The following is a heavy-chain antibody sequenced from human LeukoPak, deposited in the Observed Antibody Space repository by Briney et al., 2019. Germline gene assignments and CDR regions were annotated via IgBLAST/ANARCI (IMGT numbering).Heavy chain of an antibody. D-gene: IGHD6-19*01. CDR2: IYTSGST. CDR1: GGSISSGSYY. J-gene: IGHJ6*03. V-gene: IGHV4-61*02. CDR3: ARSRPYSSGWYPEIVYYMDV. Sequence: SQTLSLTCTVTGGSISSGSYYWIWLRQPAGMGLEWLGRIYTSGSTNYNPSLKSRVTISVDTSKNQFSLKLSSVTAADTAVYYCARSRPYSSGWYPEIVYYMDVWGKGTTVTVSS.